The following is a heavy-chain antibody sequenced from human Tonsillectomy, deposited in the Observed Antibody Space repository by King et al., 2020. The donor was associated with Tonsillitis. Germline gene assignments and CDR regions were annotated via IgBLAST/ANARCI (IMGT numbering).Heavy chain of an antibody. CDR3: AGVDCRGGSCYPFYFDF. V-gene: IGHV3-23*04. Sequence: DVQLVESGGGLVQPGGSLRLSCAASGFTFSSYAMSWVRQAPGKGLEWVSAIRGSGASTYHADSVKGRFTISRDNSKNTLYLQMNSLRTDDTATYFCAGVDCRGGSCYPFYFDFWGQGTLVTVSS. CDR1: GFTFSSYA. CDR2: IRGSGAST. D-gene: IGHD2-15*01. J-gene: IGHJ4*02.